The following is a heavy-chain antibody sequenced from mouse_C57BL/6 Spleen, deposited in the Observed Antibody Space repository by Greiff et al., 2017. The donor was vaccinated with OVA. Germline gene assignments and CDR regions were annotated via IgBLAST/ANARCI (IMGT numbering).Heavy chain of an antibody. V-gene: IGHV1-26*01. D-gene: IGHD6-1*01. CDR1: GYTFTDYY. Sequence: EVQLQQSGPELVKPGASVKISCKASGYTFTDYYMNWVKQSHGQSLEWIGDLNPNNGGTSYNQKFKGKATLTVDKSSSTAYMELRSLTSEDSAVXDCARTSGYYFAYWGQGTTLTVSS. J-gene: IGHJ2*01. CDR3: ARTSGYYFAY. CDR2: LNPNNGGT.